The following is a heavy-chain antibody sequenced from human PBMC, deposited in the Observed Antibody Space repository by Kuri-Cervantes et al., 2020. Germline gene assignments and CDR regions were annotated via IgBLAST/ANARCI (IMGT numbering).Heavy chain of an antibody. V-gene: IGHV3-48*03. CDR3: SQCRGGLESCYSAGFGH. CDR1: GLSFSSSE. J-gene: IGHJ4*02. CDR2: ISDSETTR. Sequence: GGSLRLSCAASGLSFSSSEFNWVRQAPGKGLEWVGYISDSETTRYYADSVLGRFTISRDNAKKLVTLQMNGLRGEDTAVYYCSQCRGGLESCYSAGFGHWDAGVMVTVSS. D-gene: IGHD3-22*01.